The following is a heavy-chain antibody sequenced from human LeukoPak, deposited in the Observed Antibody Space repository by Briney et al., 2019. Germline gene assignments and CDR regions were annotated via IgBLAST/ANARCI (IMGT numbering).Heavy chain of an antibody. Sequence: GASVKVSCKVSGYTLTELSMHWVRQAPGKGLEWMGGFDPEDGETIYAQKFQGRVTMTEDTSTDTAYMELRSLRSDDTAVYYCARDFYHSGTNWYDVFDVWGQGTMVTVSS. CDR3: ARDFYHSGTNWYDVFDV. J-gene: IGHJ3*01. CDR2: FDPEDGET. D-gene: IGHD1-1*01. CDR1: GYTLTELS. V-gene: IGHV1-24*01.